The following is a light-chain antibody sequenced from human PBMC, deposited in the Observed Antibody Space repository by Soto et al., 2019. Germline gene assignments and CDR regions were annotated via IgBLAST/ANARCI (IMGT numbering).Light chain of an antibody. CDR2: DAS. V-gene: IGKV1-5*01. CDR1: QSISSW. Sequence: DIQMTQSHSTLSASVGDRVTITCRASQSISSWLAWYQQKPGKAPKLLIYDASSLESGVPSRFSGSGSGTEFTLTISSLQPDDFATYYFQQYNSYPSTFGQGTKVAIK. J-gene: IGKJ1*01. CDR3: QQYNSYPST.